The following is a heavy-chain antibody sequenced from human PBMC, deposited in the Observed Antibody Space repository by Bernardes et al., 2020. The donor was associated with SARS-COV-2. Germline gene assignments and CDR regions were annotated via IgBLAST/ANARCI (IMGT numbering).Heavy chain of an antibody. D-gene: IGHD1-26*01. CDR3: ARQAYVVGATDY. CDR1: GGSISSYY. Sequence: SETLSLTCIVSGGSISSYYWSWLRQPPGKGLEWIGYIYYSGSTNYNPSLKSRVTISVDTSKNQFSLKVSSVTAADTAVYYCARQAYVVGATDYWGQGTLVTVSS. CDR2: IYYSGST. V-gene: IGHV4-59*08. J-gene: IGHJ4*02.